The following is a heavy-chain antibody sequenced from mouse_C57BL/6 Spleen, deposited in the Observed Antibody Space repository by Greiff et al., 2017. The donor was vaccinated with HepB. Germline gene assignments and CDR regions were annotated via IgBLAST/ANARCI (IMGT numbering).Heavy chain of an antibody. J-gene: IGHJ4*01. CDR2: IYPGSGST. D-gene: IGHD2-4*01. CDR1: GYTFTSYW. Sequence: QVQLQQSGAELVKPGASVKMSCKASGYTFTSYWITWVKQRPGQGLEWIGDIYPGSGSTNYNEKFKSKATLTVDTSSSTAYMQLSSLTSEDSAVYYCARGDYDYPCYYAKDYWGQGTSVTVSS. CDR3: ARGDYDYPCYYAKDY. V-gene: IGHV1-55*01.